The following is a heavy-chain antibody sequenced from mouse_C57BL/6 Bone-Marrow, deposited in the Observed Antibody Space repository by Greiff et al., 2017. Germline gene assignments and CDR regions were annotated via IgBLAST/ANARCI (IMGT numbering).Heavy chain of an antibody. J-gene: IGHJ1*03. V-gene: IGHV1-50*01. Sequence: QVQLQQPGAELVKPGASVKLSCKASGYTFTSYWMQWVKQRPGQGLEWIGEIDPSDSYTNYNQKFKGKATLTVDTSSSTAYMQLSSLPSEDSAVYYCARERDYYGSSPYWYFDVGGTGTTVTVSS. CDR3: ARERDYYGSSPYWYFDV. CDR1: GYTFTSYW. CDR2: IDPSDSYT. D-gene: IGHD1-1*01.